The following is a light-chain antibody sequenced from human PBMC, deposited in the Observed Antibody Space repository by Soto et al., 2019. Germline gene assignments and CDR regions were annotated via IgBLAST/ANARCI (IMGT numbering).Light chain of an antibody. Sequence: QSVLTQPPSASGTPGQRVTISCSGSSSNIGSNTVNWYQQLPGTAPKLLIYSNNQRPSGVPDRFSGSKSGTSASLAISGLQSEDEAYYYCAAWDDSLNGLVVFGGGTQLTVL. J-gene: IGLJ2*01. CDR2: SNN. CDR3: AAWDDSLNGLVV. CDR1: SSNIGSNT. V-gene: IGLV1-44*01.